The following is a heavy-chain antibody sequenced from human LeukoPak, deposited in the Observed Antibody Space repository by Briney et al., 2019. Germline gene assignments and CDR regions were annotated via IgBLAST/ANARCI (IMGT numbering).Heavy chain of an antibody. Sequence: SETLTLTCTVSGGSVSSGNYYWSWIRQPRGKGLDWIGDIYYSGSTNYNPSLKSRVTISVDTSKNQFSLKLTSVTAADTAVYYCTRAIMGGDDHFDYCGQGTLVTVSS. V-gene: IGHV4-61*01. CDR3: TRAIMGGDDHFDY. J-gene: IGHJ4*02. CDR2: IYYSGST. D-gene: IGHD2-21*01. CDR1: GGSVSSGNYY.